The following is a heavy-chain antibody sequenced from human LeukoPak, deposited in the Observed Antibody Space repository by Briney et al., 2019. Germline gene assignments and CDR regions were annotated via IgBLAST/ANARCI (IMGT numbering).Heavy chain of an antibody. V-gene: IGHV1-18*01. Sequence: ASVKVSCKASGYTFTSYGISWVRQAPGQGLEWMGWISAYNGNTNYAQKLQGRVTMTTDTSTSTAYMELRSLRSDDTAVYYCARAVTGHRRNSPLDYWGQGTLVTVSS. J-gene: IGHJ4*02. CDR1: GYTFTSYG. CDR2: ISAYNGNT. D-gene: IGHD2-21*02. CDR3: ARAVTGHRRNSPLDY.